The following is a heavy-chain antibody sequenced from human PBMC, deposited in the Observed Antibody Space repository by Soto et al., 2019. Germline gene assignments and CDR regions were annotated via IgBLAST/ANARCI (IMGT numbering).Heavy chain of an antibody. CDR1: GYTFTSYD. CDR2: MNPNSGNT. J-gene: IGHJ5*02. Sequence: GASVKVSCKASGYTFTSYDIAWVRQAPGKRLEWMGWMNPNSGNTGYPQNFQGRVTMTRDTSISTAYMELSSLRSEDTAVYYCVRTAYDNLIGPTPNCFDPWGQGTLVTVSS. D-gene: IGHD3-9*01. V-gene: IGHV1-8*01. CDR3: VRTAYDNLIGPTPNCFDP.